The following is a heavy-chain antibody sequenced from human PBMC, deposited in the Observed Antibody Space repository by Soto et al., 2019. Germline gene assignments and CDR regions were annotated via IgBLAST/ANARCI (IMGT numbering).Heavy chain of an antibody. CDR2: ISGSGGTT. D-gene: IGHD4-17*01. CDR3: AKDLSLDYGDYG. Sequence: PGGSLRLSCAASGFTFSSYSMTWVRQAPGKGLEWVSGISGSGGTTDYADSVKGRFTISRDNPKNTLYLQMNNLRAEDTAIYHCAKDLSLDYGDYGWGQGTLVTVSS. V-gene: IGHV3-23*01. CDR1: GFTFSSYS. J-gene: IGHJ4*02.